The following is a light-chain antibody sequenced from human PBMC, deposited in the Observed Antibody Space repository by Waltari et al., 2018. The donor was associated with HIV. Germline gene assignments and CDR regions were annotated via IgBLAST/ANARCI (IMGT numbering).Light chain of an antibody. CDR1: QNIGRT. Sequence: IHMTQSPSSVSASVGGAVSISCRASQNIGRTLAWYQLKPGKAPRLLIYDASRLDDGVPARFRGSGSRSNFPFAITSLQPEDFAIYVCQQAKSFPHTFAAGTRVE. CDR3: QQAKSFPHT. CDR2: DAS. J-gene: IGKJ4*01. V-gene: IGKV1-12*01.